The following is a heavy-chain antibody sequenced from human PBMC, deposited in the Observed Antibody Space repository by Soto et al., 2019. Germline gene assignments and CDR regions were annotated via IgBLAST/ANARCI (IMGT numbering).Heavy chain of an antibody. CDR1: CGSISSGDCY. V-gene: IGHV4-30-4*02. CDR2: MYYSGST. D-gene: IGHD2-21*02. J-gene: IGHJ4*02. Sequence: PSETLSLTCTVSCGSISSGDCYWSWIRQPPGKGLEWIGFMYYSGSTYYNPSLKSRVTISVDTSKNQISLKLSSVTAADTAVYYCARTTNGRDWGYWGQGTLVPGSS. CDR3: ARTTNGRDWGY.